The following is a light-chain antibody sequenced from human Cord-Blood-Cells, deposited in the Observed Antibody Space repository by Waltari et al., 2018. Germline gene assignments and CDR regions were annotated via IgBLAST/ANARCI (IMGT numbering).Light chain of an antibody. J-gene: IGLJ3*02. Sequence: QSALTQPRSVSGSPGQSVTISCTGTSSDVGGYNYVSWYQQHPGKPPQLMIYDVSKRPSGVPDRFSGSKSGHTASLTISGLQAEDEADYYCCSYAGSYTLVFGGGTKLTVL. CDR2: DVS. CDR3: CSYAGSYTLV. CDR1: SSDVGGYNY. V-gene: IGLV2-11*01.